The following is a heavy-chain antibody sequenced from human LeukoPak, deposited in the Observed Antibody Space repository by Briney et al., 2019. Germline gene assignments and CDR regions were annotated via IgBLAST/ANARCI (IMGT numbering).Heavy chain of an antibody. V-gene: IGHV4-39*01. J-gene: IGHJ4*02. D-gene: IGHD5-24*01. CDR1: GGSISRSSYF. Sequence: PSETLSLTCTVSGGSISRSSYFWGWIRPPPGKGLEWIGRIYYSGSTDYNPSLKGRVTIYLDTSKNQFSLKLSSVTAADTAVYYCARLRTRDGYDFDYWGQGTLVTVSS. CDR2: IYYSGST. CDR3: ARLRTRDGYDFDY.